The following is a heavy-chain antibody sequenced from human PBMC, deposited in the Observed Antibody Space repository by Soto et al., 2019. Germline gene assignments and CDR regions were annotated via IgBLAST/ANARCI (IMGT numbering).Heavy chain of an antibody. CDR1: GGSISCGGYY. CDR3: AREAAGILNWFDP. D-gene: IGHD6-25*01. Sequence: QVQLQESGPGLVKPSQTLSITCTVSGGSISCGGYYWSWIRQHPGKGLEWIGYIYYSGSTYYNPSLKSRVTISVDTSKNQFSLKLSSVTAADTAVYYCAREAAGILNWFDPWGQGTLVTVSS. J-gene: IGHJ5*02. CDR2: IYYSGST. V-gene: IGHV4-31*03.